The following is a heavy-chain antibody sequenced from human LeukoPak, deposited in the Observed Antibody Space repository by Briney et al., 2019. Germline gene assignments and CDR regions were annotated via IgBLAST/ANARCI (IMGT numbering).Heavy chain of an antibody. CDR3: FGSGSYSK. CDR1: GFTFSNSW. D-gene: IGHD3-10*01. CDR2: IKPDGSQT. Sequence: GGSLRLPCAASGFTFSNSWINWVRQALGKGLEWVANIKPDGSQTFYLDSVKGRFTVSRDNAKHSAYLQMNSLRAEDTAVYYCFGSGSYSKWDQGTLVTVSS. V-gene: IGHV3-7*01. J-gene: IGHJ4*02.